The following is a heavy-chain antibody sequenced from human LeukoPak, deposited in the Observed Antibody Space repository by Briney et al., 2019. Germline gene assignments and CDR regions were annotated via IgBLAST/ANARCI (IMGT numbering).Heavy chain of an antibody. J-gene: IGHJ6*04. CDR2: ISGSSSYI. D-gene: IGHD6-19*01. CDR3: AKTLQWLGPAQMDV. CDR1: GFTFSSYS. Sequence: GGSLRLSCAASGFTFSSYSMNWVRQAPGKGLEWVSSISGSSSYIYYADSVKGRFTISRDNAKNSLYLQMNSLRAEDTAVYYCAKTLQWLGPAQMDVWGKGTTVTVSS. V-gene: IGHV3-21*01.